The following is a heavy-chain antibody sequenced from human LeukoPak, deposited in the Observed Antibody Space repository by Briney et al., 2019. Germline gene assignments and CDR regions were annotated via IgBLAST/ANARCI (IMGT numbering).Heavy chain of an antibody. D-gene: IGHD3-22*01. Sequence: SETLSLTCAVYGGSFSGYYWSWIRQPPGKGLEWIGEINHSGNTNYNPSLKSRVTISVDTSKNQFSLKLSSVTAADTAVYYCARVMGSGYYPQTDYFDYWGQGTLVTVSS. V-gene: IGHV4-34*01. CDR2: INHSGNT. J-gene: IGHJ4*02. CDR1: GGSFSGYY. CDR3: ARVMGSGYYPQTDYFDY.